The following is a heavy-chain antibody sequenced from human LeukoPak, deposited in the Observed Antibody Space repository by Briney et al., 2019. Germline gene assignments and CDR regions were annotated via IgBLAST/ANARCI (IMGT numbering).Heavy chain of an antibody. CDR1: GLTFSAYW. CDR2: LKQGGREK. V-gene: IGHV3-7*04. J-gene: IGHJ4*02. Sequence: GGSLRLSCAVSGLTFSAYWMSWVRQAPGKGLEWVANLKQGGREKNYVDSVKGRFTISRDNAKNSLYLQMDSLRVEDTAVYYCVRGHTILAYWGQGTLVTVSS. D-gene: IGHD3-9*01. CDR3: VRGHTILAY.